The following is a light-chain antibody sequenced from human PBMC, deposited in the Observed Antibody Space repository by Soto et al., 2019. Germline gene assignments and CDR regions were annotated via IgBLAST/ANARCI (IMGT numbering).Light chain of an antibody. V-gene: IGKV3D-15*01. J-gene: IGKJ5*01. CDR1: QSVNSN. CDR2: GIS. CDR3: QQHGQWPIT. Sequence: EIVMTQSPATLSVSPGERATLSCRASQSVNSNYLAWYQQKPGQAPRLHIYGISKRATDIPDRFSGSGSGTEFTLTISSPQPEDFATYYCQQHGQWPITFGQGTRLEIK.